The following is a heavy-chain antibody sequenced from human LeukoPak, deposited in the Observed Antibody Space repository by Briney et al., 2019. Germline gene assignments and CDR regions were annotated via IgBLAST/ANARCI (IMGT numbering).Heavy chain of an antibody. V-gene: IGHV4-34*01. CDR3: ARALLAAAGTFDY. CDR1: GGSFSGYY. Sequence: PSETLSLTCAVYGGSFSGYYWSWIRQPPGKGLEWIGEINHSGSTNYNPSLKSRVTISVDTSKNQFSLKLSSVTAADTAVYYCARALLAAAGTFDYWGQGTLVTVSS. J-gene: IGHJ4*02. CDR2: INHSGST. D-gene: IGHD6-13*01.